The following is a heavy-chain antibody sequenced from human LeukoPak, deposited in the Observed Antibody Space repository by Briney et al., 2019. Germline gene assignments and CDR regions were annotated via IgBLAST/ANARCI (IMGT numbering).Heavy chain of an antibody. V-gene: IGHV3-23*01. CDR3: AKWGDYDVLTGYYVSDY. J-gene: IGHJ4*02. CDR1: GFTFSNYA. Sequence: GGSLRLSCAASGFTFSNYAMSWVRQAPGKGLEWVSAITDSGGNTYYADSVKGRFTISRDNSKNTVFLQMNSLRAEDTAVYYCAKWGDYDVLTGYYVSDYWGQGTLVTVSS. CDR2: ITDSGGNT. D-gene: IGHD3-9*01.